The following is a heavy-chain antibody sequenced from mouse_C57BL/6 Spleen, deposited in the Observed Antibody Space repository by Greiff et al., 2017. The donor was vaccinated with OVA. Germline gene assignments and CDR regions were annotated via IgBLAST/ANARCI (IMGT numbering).Heavy chain of an antibody. V-gene: IGHV1-50*01. Sequence: QVQLQQPGAELVKPGASVKLSCKASGYTFTSYWMQWVKQRPGQGLEWIGEIDPSDSYTNYNQKFKGKATLTVDTSSSTAYMQLSSLTSEDSAVYYCARRGGQLRLRNYFDYWGQGTTLTVSS. CDR1: GYTFTSYW. CDR2: IDPSDSYT. CDR3: ARRGGQLRLRNYFDY. J-gene: IGHJ2*01. D-gene: IGHD3-2*02.